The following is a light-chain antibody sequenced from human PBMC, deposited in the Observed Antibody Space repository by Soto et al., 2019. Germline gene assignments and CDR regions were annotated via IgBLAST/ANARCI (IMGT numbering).Light chain of an antibody. CDR2: DVS. J-gene: IGLJ1*01. CDR1: GSDVGAYNY. V-gene: IGLV2-14*01. Sequence: QSVLTQPASVSGSPGQSITISCTGTGSDVGAYNYVSWYQQHPGKAPRLMIYDVSTRPSGVSDRFSGSKSGNTASLTISGLQAEDDADYYCSSYTITSRVFGTGTKLTVL. CDR3: SSYTITSRV.